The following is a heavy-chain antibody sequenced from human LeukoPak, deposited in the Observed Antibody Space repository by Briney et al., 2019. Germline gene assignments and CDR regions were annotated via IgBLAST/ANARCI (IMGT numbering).Heavy chain of an antibody. D-gene: IGHD3-9*01. CDR3: VRTGVLTGNWFDP. CDR1: GYIFTGYD. Sequence: GASVKVSCKASGYIFTGYDINWVRQATGQGLEWMGWMNTHRGNTGYAQKFQGRVTMTRNTSISTAYMELSSLISDDTAVYYCVRTGVLTGNWFDPWGQGTLVTVSS. V-gene: IGHV1-8*01. J-gene: IGHJ5*02. CDR2: MNTHRGNT.